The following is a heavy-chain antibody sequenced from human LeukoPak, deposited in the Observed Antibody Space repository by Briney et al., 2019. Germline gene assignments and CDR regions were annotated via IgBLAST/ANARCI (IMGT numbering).Heavy chain of an antibody. V-gene: IGHV3-23*01. CDR2: MSGSGGST. D-gene: IGHD4-17*01. J-gene: IGHJ6*02. CDR1: GFTFSSYA. CDR3: ARVRYGELDV. Sequence: GGSLRLSCEASGFTFSSYAMSWVRQAPGKGLEWVSSMSGSGGSTYYADSVKGRFTISRDDSKNTLYLQMNSLRAEDTAVYYCARVRYGELDVWGQGTTVTVSS.